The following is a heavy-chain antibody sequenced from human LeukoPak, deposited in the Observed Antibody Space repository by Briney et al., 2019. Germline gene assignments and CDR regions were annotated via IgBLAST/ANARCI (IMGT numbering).Heavy chain of an antibody. CDR3: ARHFRAFDV. CDR1: GGSISGYY. CDR2: IYYSGSA. J-gene: IGHJ3*01. Sequence: PSETLSLTCTVSGGSISGYYWSWIRQLPGKGLEYIGYIYYSGSANYNPSLKSRVTISVDTSKNQFSLKLSSVTAADTAVYYCARHFRAFDVWGQGTMVTVSS. V-gene: IGHV4-59*08. D-gene: IGHD2/OR15-2a*01.